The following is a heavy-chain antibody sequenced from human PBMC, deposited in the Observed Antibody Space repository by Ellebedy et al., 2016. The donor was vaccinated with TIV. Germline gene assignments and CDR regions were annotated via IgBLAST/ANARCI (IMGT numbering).Heavy chain of an antibody. J-gene: IGHJ6*02. V-gene: IGHV3-33*01. CDR2: IWYDGSNK. D-gene: IGHD3-9*01. Sequence: SCKASGDTLTEVSMHWVRQAPGKGLEWVAVIWYDGSNKYYADSVKGRFTISRDNSKNTLYLQMNSLRAEDTAVYYCTRQGLRYFDGGADVWGQGTTVTVSS. CDR3: TRQGLRYFDGGADV. CDR1: GDTLTEVS.